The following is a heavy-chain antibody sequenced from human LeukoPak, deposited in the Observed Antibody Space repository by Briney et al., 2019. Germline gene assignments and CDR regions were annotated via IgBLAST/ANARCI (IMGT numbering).Heavy chain of an antibody. V-gene: IGHV3-9*03. J-gene: IGHJ4*02. CDR3: AKEYSSSSGVFDY. CDR1: GFTFDDYA. CDR2: ISWNSGSI. Sequence: TGGSLRLSCAASGFTFDDYAMHWVRQAPGKGLEWVSGISWNSGSIGYADSVKGRFTISRDNAKNSLYLQMNSLRAEDMALYYCAKEYSSSSGVFDYWGQGTLVTVSS. D-gene: IGHD6-6*01.